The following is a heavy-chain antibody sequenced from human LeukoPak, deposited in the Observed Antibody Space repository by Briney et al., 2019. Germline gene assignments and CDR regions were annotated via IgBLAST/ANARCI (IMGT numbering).Heavy chain of an antibody. J-gene: IGHJ1*01. D-gene: IGHD6-19*01. Sequence: SETLSLTCAVYGGSFSGYYWSWIRQPPGNGLEWIGEINHSGSTNYNPSLKSRVTISVDTSKNQFSLKLSSVTAADTAVYYCATEEQQWLLGKYFQHWGQGTLVTVSS. CDR3: ATEEQQWLLGKYFQH. CDR1: GGSFSGYY. V-gene: IGHV4-34*01. CDR2: INHSGST.